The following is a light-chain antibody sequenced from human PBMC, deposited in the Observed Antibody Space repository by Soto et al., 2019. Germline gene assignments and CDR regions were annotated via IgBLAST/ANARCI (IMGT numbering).Light chain of an antibody. CDR3: YSYTSSNTYV. Sequence: QSVLTQPASVSGSPGQSITISCTGTSSEVGGYNYVSWYQHHPGKVPQLMIYDVSNRPSGVSNRFSGSKSGNTASLTISGLQAEDEADYYCYSYTSSNTYVFGTGTKGTVL. J-gene: IGLJ1*01. CDR2: DVS. V-gene: IGLV2-14*03. CDR1: SSEVGGYNY.